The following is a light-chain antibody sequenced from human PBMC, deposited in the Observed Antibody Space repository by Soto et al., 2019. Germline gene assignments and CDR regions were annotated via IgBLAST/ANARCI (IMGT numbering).Light chain of an antibody. CDR2: DAS. CDR1: QSVSSY. CDR3: QQRNNWPPIT. J-gene: IGKJ5*01. Sequence: EIVLTQSPATLSLSPGDRATLSCRAIQSVSSYLAWYQQKPGQAPTLLIYDASTRATGVPPRFSGSGSGTAFTLPISSLQPEDFALYYCQQRNNWPPITFGQGTRLEIK. V-gene: IGKV3-11*01.